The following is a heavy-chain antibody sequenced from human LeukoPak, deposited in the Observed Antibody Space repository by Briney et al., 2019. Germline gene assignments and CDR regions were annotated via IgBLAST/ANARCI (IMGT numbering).Heavy chain of an antibody. CDR3: AKDLGPWLLSFDY. V-gene: IGHV3-23*01. D-gene: IGHD3-9*01. Sequence: GRSLRLSCAASGFTFSSYAMHWVRQAPGKGLEWVSAISGSGGSTYYADSVKGRFTISRDNSKNTLYLQMNSLRAEDTAVYYCAKDLGPWLLSFDYWGQGTLVTVSS. CDR2: ISGSGGST. J-gene: IGHJ4*02. CDR1: GFTFSSYA.